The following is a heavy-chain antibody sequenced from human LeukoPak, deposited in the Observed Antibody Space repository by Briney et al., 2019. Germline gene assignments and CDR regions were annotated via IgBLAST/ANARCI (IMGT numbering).Heavy chain of an antibody. D-gene: IGHD2-15*01. V-gene: IGHV3-48*03. CDR2: ISSSGSTI. Sequence: PGGSLRLSCAATGFTFSSYEMNWVRQAPGKGLEWVSYISSSGSTIYYADSVKGRFTISRDNAKNSLYLQMNSLRAEDTAVYYCASGGYYFDYWGQGTLVTVSS. J-gene: IGHJ4*02. CDR1: GFTFSSYE. CDR3: ASGGYYFDY.